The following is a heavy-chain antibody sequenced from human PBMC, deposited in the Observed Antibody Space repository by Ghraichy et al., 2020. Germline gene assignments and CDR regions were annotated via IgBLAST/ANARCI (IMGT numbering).Heavy chain of an antibody. V-gene: IGHV4-59*01. D-gene: IGHD5-24*01. Sequence: ESLNISCTVSGGSISTYYWNWIRQPPGKGLEWIGCVYYSGSTNFNPSLKSRVTISVDTSKNQFSLKLTSVTAADTAVYYCARHTPEMPTITGGFDYWGQGTLVTVSS. CDR2: VYYSGST. CDR3: ARHTPEMPTITGGFDY. CDR1: GGSISTYY. J-gene: IGHJ4*02.